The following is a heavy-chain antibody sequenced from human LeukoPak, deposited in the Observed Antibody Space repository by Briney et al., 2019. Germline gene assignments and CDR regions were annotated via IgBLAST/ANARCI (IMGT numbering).Heavy chain of an antibody. D-gene: IGHD3/OR15-3a*01. CDR2: TSGSI. CDR1: GASISSHY. Sequence: SETLSLTCAVSGASISSHYWSWIRQPPGEGLEWIGYTSGSISDNPSLKSRVAVSVDLSQNQVSLSLTSVTAADTAVYYCARVLAIFGLDTTDFYMDVWGKGTTVTVSS. J-gene: IGHJ6*03. V-gene: IGHV4-59*11. CDR3: ARVLAIFGLDTTDFYMDV.